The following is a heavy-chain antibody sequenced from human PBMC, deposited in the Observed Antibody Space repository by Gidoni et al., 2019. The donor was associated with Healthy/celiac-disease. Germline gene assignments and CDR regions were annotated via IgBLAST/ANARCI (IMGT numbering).Heavy chain of an antibody. V-gene: IGHV1-2*06. D-gene: IGHD1-20*01. Sequence: QVQLVQSGAEVTKPGASVKVSCQASGYTFTGYYMHWVRQAPGQGLEWMGRINPNSGGTNYAQKFQGRVTMTRDTSISTAYMELSRLRSDDTAVYYCASTLGGVTGTTSFDYWGQGTLVTVSS. J-gene: IGHJ4*02. CDR1: GYTFTGYY. CDR3: ASTLGGVTGTTSFDY. CDR2: INPNSGGT.